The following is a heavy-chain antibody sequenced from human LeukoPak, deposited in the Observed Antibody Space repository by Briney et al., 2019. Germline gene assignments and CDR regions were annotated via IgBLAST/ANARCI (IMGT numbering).Heavy chain of an antibody. D-gene: IGHD2/OR15-2a*01. Sequence: GGSLRLSCAASGFTFRSYAMSWVRQAPGKGLEWVSAISGSGDNTYYTDSVKGRFTISRDNSKNTLYLQMNSLRGDDTAVYFCAREDPAIILSLDYWGQGTLVTVSS. CDR3: AREDPAIILSLDY. CDR1: GFTFRSYA. J-gene: IGHJ4*02. V-gene: IGHV3-23*01. CDR2: ISGSGDNT.